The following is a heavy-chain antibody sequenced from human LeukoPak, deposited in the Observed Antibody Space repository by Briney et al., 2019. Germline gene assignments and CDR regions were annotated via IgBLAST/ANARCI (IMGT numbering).Heavy chain of an antibody. CDR3: ARTKAGYCSSTSCRRYYYYYGMDV. D-gene: IGHD2-2*01. CDR1: GGSFSGYY. J-gene: IGHJ6*02. CDR2: INHSGST. Sequence: PSETLSLTCAVHGGSFSGYYWSWIRQPPGKGLEWIGEINHSGSTNYNPSLKSRVTISVDTSKNQFSLKLSSVTAADTAVYYCARTKAGYCSSTSCRRYYYYYGMDVWGQGTTVTVSS. V-gene: IGHV4-34*01.